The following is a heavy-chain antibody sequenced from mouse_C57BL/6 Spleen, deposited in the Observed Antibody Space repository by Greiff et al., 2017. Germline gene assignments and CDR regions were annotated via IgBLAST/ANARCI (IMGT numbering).Heavy chain of an antibody. CDR2: IHPNSGST. CDR1: GYTFTSYW. CDR3: ARAEYTTVVARGYFDV. V-gene: IGHV1-64*01. J-gene: IGHJ1*03. Sequence: VQLQQSGAELVKPGASVKLSCKASGYTFTSYWMHWVKQRPGQGLEWIGMIHPNSGSTNYNEKFKSKATLTVDKSSSTAYMQLSSLTSEDSAVYYCARAEYTTVVARGYFDVWGTGTTVTVSS. D-gene: IGHD1-1*01.